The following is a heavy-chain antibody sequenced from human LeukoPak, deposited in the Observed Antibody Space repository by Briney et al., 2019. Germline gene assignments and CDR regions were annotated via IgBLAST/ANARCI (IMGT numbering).Heavy chain of an antibody. V-gene: IGHV1-46*01. CDR1: GYTFTSYY. D-gene: IGHD3-22*01. CDR3: ARDPARYYYDSSGYFDY. CDR2: INPSGGST. Sequence: ASVKVSCKASGYTFTSYYMHWVRQAPGQGLEWMGIINPSGGSTSYAQKFQGRVTITADESTSTAYMELSSLRSEDTAVYYCARDPARYYYDSSGYFDYWGQGTLVTVSS. J-gene: IGHJ4*02.